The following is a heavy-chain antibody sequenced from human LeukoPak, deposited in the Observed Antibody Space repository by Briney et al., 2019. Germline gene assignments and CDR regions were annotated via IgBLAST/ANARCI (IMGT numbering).Heavy chain of an antibody. J-gene: IGHJ4*02. D-gene: IGHD4-17*01. V-gene: IGHV3-30*03. CDR3: AVDKSYGDYVLDY. Sequence: GGSLRLSCAASGFTFSSYGMHWVRQAPGKGLEWVAVISYDGSNKYYADSVKGRFTIPRDNSKNTLYLQMNSLRAEDTAVYYCAVDKSYGDYVLDYWGQGTLVTVSS. CDR2: ISYDGSNK. CDR1: GFTFSSYG.